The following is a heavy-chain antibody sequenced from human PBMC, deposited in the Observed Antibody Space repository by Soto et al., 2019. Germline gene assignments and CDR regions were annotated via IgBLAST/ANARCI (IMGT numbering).Heavy chain of an antibody. Sequence: QVKLVQSGAEVKKPGASVKVSCKASGYTFTSYGISWVRQAPGQGLECMGWISAYNGNTNYAQKLQGRVTMTIDTSTRTADMEPMSLISDDTVMYYCARVDYADGSGYLCCWGQVTLVTLSS. V-gene: IGHV1-18*01. D-gene: IGHD3-22*01. CDR3: ARVDYADGSGYLCC. J-gene: IGHJ1*01. CDR2: ISAYNGNT. CDR1: GYTFTSYG.